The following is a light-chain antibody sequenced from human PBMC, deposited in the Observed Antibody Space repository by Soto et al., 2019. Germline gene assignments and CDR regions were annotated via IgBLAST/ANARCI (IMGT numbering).Light chain of an antibody. CDR2: AAS. CDR3: RHLNSYPLT. CDR1: QGISSY. Sequence: DIQLTQSPSFLSASVGDRVTITCRASQGISSYLAWYQQKPGKAPKLLIYAASTLQSGVPSRFSGSGSGTEFTLTISSLQPEDFVTYSCRHLNSYPLTFGGGTKVDIK. V-gene: IGKV1-9*01. J-gene: IGKJ4*01.